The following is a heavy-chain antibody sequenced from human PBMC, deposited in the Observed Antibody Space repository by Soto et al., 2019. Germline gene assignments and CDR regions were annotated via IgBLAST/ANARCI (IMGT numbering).Heavy chain of an antibody. CDR2: IIHILGIA. Sequence: QVQLVQSGAEVKKPGSSVKVSCKASGGTFSSYTISWVRQAPGQGLEWMGRIIHILGIANYAQKFQGRVTITADKSTSTAYRELSSQRSEDTGVYYCATQVGSYYDRWSGSPGPYYCYYYMDVWGKGTAVSVSS. D-gene: IGHD3-3*01. V-gene: IGHV1-69*02. J-gene: IGHJ6*03. CDR1: GGTFSSYT. CDR3: ATQVGSYYDRWSGSPGPYYCYYYMDV.